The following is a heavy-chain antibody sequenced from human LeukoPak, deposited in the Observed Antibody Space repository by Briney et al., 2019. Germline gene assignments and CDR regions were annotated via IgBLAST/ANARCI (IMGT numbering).Heavy chain of an antibody. J-gene: IGHJ4*02. CDR2: IYHSGST. Sequence: SETLSLTCAVSGGSISSSNWWSWVRQPPGKGLEWIGEIYHSGSTNYNPSLKSRVTISVDKSKNQFSLKLSSVTAADTAVYYCARGLVPAAVKYYFDYWGQGTLVTVSS. D-gene: IGHD2-2*01. CDR1: GGSISSSNW. V-gene: IGHV4-4*02. CDR3: ARGLVPAAVKYYFDY.